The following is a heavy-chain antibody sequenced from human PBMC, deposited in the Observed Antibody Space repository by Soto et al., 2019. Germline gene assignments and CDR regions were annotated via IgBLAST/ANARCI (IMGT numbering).Heavy chain of an antibody. Sequence: EVQLVQSGAEVKKPGESLRISCQGSGYNFTDYWINWVRQVPGKGLEWLGRIDPGDSYTRYGPSFRGHVTISLDKAINTVYLQWSSLKASDSGMYYCARYNYRITAPWGQGTLVTVSS. CDR3: ARYNYRITAP. CDR2: IDPGDSYT. V-gene: IGHV5-10-1*03. D-gene: IGHD3-16*01. J-gene: IGHJ4*02. CDR1: GYNFTDYW.